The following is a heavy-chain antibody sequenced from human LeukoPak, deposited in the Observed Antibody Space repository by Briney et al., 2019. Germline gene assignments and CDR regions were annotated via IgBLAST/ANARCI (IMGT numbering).Heavy chain of an antibody. CDR2: IYYSGST. V-gene: IGHV4-61*01. J-gene: IGHJ4*02. CDR1: GGSVSSDRYI. CDR3: ARGQRRLQDY. Sequence: TTSETLSLTCTVSGGSVSSDRYIWTWIRQPPGKGLEWIGYIYYSGSTNYNPSLKSRVTISLDTSKSQISLTLSSVTAANTAVYYCARGQRRLQDYWGQGTLVTVSS.